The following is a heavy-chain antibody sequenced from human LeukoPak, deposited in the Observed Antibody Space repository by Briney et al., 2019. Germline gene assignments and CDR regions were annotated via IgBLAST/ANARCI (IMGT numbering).Heavy chain of an antibody. CDR2: IYYSGST. CDR1: GGSISSYY. J-gene: IGHJ6*03. CDR3: ARDFYLEWSYYYYYYMDV. V-gene: IGHV4-59*01. Sequence: SETLSLTCTVSGGSISSYYWSWIRQPRGKGLEWIGYIYYSGSTNYNPSLKSRVTISVDTSKNQFSLKLSSVTAADTAVYYCARDFYLEWSYYYYYYMDVWGKGTTVTVSS. D-gene: IGHD3-3*01.